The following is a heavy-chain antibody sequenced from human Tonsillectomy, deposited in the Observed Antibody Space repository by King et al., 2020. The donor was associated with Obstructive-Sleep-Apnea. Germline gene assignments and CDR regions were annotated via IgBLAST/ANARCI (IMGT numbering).Heavy chain of an antibody. D-gene: IGHD2-2*01. V-gene: IGHV3-30*04. J-gene: IGHJ2*01. Sequence: VQLVESGGGVVQPGRSLRLSCAASGFTFSSYAMHWVRQAPGKGLEWVAVISYDGSNKYYADSVKGRFTISRDNSKNTLYLQMNSLRAEDTAVYYCARSPVVPAALRYFDLWGRGTLVTVSS. CDR2: ISYDGSNK. CDR3: ARSPVVPAALRYFDL. CDR1: GFTFSSYA.